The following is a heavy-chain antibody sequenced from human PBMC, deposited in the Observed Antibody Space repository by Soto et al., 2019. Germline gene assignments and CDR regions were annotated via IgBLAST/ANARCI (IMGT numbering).Heavy chain of an antibody. D-gene: IGHD1-26*01. CDR3: ARDGEWELLSLDY. J-gene: IGHJ4*02. CDR2: ISGSGGST. CDR1: GFTFSSYA. V-gene: IGHV3-23*01. Sequence: EVQLLESGGGLIQPGGSLRLSCAASGFTFSSYAMSWVRQAPGKGLEWVSTISGSGGSTYYADSVKGRFTISRDNSKNTLYMQRNSLRAEDTAVYYCARDGEWELLSLDYWGQGTLVTVSS.